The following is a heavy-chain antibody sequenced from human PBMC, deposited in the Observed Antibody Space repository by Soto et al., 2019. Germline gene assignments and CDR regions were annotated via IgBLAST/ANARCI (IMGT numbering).Heavy chain of an antibody. J-gene: IGHJ6*02. CDR3: ARVSYDRSGYYYGMDV. Sequence: EASVKVSCKASGYTFTSYYMHWVRQAPGQGLEWMGIINPSGGSTSYAQKFQGRVTMTRDTSTSTVYMELSSLRSEDTAVYYCARVSYDRSGYYYGMDVCGQGPTVTVSS. CDR2: INPSGGST. CDR1: GYTFTSYY. V-gene: IGHV1-46*01. D-gene: IGHD3-22*01.